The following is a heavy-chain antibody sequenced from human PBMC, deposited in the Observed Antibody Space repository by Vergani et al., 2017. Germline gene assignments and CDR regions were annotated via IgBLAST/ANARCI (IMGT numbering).Heavy chain of an antibody. V-gene: IGHV4-61*01. CDR1: GGSISSGSYY. D-gene: IGHD3-10*01. Sequence: QVQLQESGPGLVKPSQTLSLTCTVSGGSISSGSYYWSWIRQPPGKGLEWIGYIYYSGSTNYNPSLKSRVTISVDTSKNQFSLKLSSVTAADTAVYYCARVGYGSVPDYWGQGTLVTVSS. CDR3: ARVGYGSVPDY. CDR2: IYYSGST. J-gene: IGHJ4*02.